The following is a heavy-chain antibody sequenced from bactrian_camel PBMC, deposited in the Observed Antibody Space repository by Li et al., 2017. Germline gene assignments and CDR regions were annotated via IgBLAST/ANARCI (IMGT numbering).Heavy chain of an antibody. V-gene: IGHV3S60*01. Sequence: VQLVESGGGLVQPGGSLRLSCAASGFTFHEADMGWYRQAPGRECELVSTISGDGSTWYPDSVKGQFTVSLDNAKNTVYLEMARLKPDDTAVYYCAVSTSNRWWCPMETASYNYWGQGTQVTVS. CDR1: GFTFHEAD. CDR3: AVSTSNRWWCPMETASYNY. D-gene: IGHD7*01. CDR2: ISGDGST. J-gene: IGHJ4*01.